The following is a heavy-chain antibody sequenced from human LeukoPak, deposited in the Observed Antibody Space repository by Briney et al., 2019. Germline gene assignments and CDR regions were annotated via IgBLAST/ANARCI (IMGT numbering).Heavy chain of an antibody. V-gene: IGHV3-15*01. CDR2: IKSKTDGGTT. CDR3: TTDLVGAALDY. J-gene: IGHJ4*02. CDR1: GFTFSNAW. Sequence: PGGSLRLSCAASGFTFSNAWMSWVRQAPGKGLEWVGRIKSKTDGGTTDYAAPVKGRFTISRDDSKNTLYLQINSLKTEDTAVYYCTTDLVGAALDYWGQGTLVTVSS. D-gene: IGHD1-26*01.